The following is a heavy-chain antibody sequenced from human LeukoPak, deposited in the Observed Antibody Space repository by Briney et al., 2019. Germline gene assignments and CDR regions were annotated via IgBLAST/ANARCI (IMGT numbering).Heavy chain of an antibody. J-gene: IGHJ5*02. V-gene: IGHV4-30-2*01. CDR2: INHSGST. CDR1: GGSISSGGYY. CDR3: ARGVTRIAEPPKKQNWFDP. D-gene: IGHD3-22*01. Sequence: PSQTLSLTCTVSGGSISSGGYYWSWIRQPPGKRLEWIGEINHSGSTNYNPSLKSRVTISVDTSKNQFSLKLSSVTAADTAVYYCARGVTRIAEPPKKQNWFDPWGQGTLVTVSS.